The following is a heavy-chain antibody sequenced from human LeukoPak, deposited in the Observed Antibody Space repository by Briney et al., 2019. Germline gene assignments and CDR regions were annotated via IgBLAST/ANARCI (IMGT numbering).Heavy chain of an antibody. CDR1: GFTFSSYA. Sequence: GGSLRLSCAASGFTFSSYAMSWVSQAPGRGLEWVSAISGSGGSTYYADSVKGRFTISRDNSKNTLYLQMNSLRAEDTAVYYCAKDLGIAVADYWGQGTLVTVSS. CDR3: AKDLGIAVADY. V-gene: IGHV3-23*01. CDR2: ISGSGGST. D-gene: IGHD6-19*01. J-gene: IGHJ4*02.